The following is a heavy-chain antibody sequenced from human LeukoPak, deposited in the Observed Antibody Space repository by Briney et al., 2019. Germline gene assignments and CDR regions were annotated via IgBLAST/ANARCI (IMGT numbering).Heavy chain of an antibody. CDR2: IYYSGTT. CDR3: ARGVYIAATQYGY. V-gene: IGHV4-59*01. D-gene: IGHD6-13*01. Sequence: SETLSLTCTVSGGSISSYYWSWIRQPPGKGLEWIGYIYYSGTTNYNPSLKSRVTISVDTSKNQFSLKLSSVTAADTAVYYCARGVYIAATQYGYWGQGTLVTVSS. J-gene: IGHJ4*02. CDR1: GGSISSYY.